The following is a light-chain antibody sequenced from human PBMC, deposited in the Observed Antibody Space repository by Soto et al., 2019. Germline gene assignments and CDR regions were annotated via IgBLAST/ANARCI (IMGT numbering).Light chain of an antibody. Sequence: EVVLTQSPDTLSLSPGETATLSCRASQAVTDNYLAWYQQKPGQAPRLLIYGTSNRATGIPDRFSGSGSGTDFTLTISRLEPEDFAVYYCQQCGPSLRYTFGQGTKLEIK. CDR2: GTS. J-gene: IGKJ2*01. CDR1: QAVTDNY. V-gene: IGKV3-20*01. CDR3: QQCGPSLRYT.